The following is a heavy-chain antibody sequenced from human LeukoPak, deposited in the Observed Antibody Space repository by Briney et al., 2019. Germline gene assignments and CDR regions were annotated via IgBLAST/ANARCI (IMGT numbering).Heavy chain of an antibody. CDR2: INPNSGGT. Sequence: ASVKDSCKASGYTFTGYYMHWVRQAPGQGLEWMGWINPNSGGTNYAQKIQGRVTMTRDTSISTAYMELSRLRSDDTAVYYCARGVLLWFGESTNWFDPWGQGTLVTVSS. J-gene: IGHJ5*02. D-gene: IGHD3-10*01. V-gene: IGHV1-2*02. CDR3: ARGVLLWFGESTNWFDP. CDR1: GYTFTGYY.